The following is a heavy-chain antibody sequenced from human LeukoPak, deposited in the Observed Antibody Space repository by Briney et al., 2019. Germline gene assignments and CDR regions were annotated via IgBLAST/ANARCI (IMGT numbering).Heavy chain of an antibody. J-gene: IGHJ3*02. CDR1: GGSISSSSYS. V-gene: IGHV4-39*01. CDR3: ARQSDCSSSSCYTSAFDI. Sequence: SETLSLTCTVSGGSISSSSYSWGWIRQPPGKGLEWIETIYYSGGTYFYPSLKSRVTISVDTSKNQFSLKLSSVTAADTAVYYCARQSDCSSSSCYTSAFDIWGQGTMVTVSS. CDR2: IYYSGGT. D-gene: IGHD2-2*02.